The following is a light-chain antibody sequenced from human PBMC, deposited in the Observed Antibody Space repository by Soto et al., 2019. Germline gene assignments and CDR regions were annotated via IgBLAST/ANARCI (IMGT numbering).Light chain of an antibody. J-gene: IGKJ5*01. CDR2: ATS. V-gene: IGKV1-39*01. CDR3: QQSYNTPIT. CDR1: RTIDNY. Sequence: DIQMTQSPSSLSASLGYRFTITCRASRTIDNYLNWYQQKPGRAPELLVYATSSLQSGVPSRFTGGGSGTHFTLTISGLQPEDFETYFCQQSYNTPITFGQGTRLEIK.